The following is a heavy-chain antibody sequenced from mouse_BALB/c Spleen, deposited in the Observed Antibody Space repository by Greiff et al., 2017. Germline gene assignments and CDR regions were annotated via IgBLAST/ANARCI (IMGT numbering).Heavy chain of an antibody. Sequence: EVQRVESGGGLVKPGGSLKLSCAASGFTFSSYAMSWVRQTPEKRLEWVASISSGGSTYYPDSVKGRFTISRDNARNILYLQMSSLRSEDTAMYYCARTWDYDWFAYWGQGTLVTVSA. CDR1: GFTFSSYA. V-gene: IGHV5-6-5*01. J-gene: IGHJ3*01. CDR3: ARTWDYDWFAY. D-gene: IGHD2-4*01. CDR2: ISSGGST.